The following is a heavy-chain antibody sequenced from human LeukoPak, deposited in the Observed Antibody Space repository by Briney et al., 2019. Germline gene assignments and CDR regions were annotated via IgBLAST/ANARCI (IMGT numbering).Heavy chain of an antibody. CDR2: ISYDGSNK. V-gene: IGHV3-30*18. D-gene: IGHD3-22*01. CDR1: GFTFSSYG. J-gene: IGHJ4*02. CDR3: AKDLSTYYYDSSGYSPDY. Sequence: PGGSLRLSCATSGFTFSSYGMHWVRQAPGKGLEWVAVISYDGSNKYYADSVKGRFTISRDNSKNTLYLQMNSLRAEDTAVYYCAKDLSTYYYDSSGYSPDYWGQGTLVTVSS.